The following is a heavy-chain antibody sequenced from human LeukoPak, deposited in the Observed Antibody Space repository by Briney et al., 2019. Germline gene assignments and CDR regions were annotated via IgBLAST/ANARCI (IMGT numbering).Heavy chain of an antibody. CDR1: GFIFSDYY. D-gene: IGHD5-18*01. CDR3: AREAYGNGYLAAPFDP. CDR2: ISSSGRTI. V-gene: IGHV3-11*01. J-gene: IGHJ5*02. Sequence: GGSLRLSCAASGFIFSDYYMSWIRQAPGKGLEWVCYISSSGRTIYYADSVKGRFTISRDNAEDSLYLQMSSLKVEDTAIYYCAREAYGNGYLAAPFDPWGQGTLVTVSS.